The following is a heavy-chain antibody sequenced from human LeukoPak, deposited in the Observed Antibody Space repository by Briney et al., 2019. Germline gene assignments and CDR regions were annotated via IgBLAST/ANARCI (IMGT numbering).Heavy chain of an antibody. CDR2: IKSRSDGGTT. V-gene: IGHV3-15*01. CDR3: SKDPH. CDR1: GFRFSHAW. J-gene: IGHJ4*02. Sequence: GGSLRLSCATSGFRFSHAWMTWVRQAPGKGLEWVGRIKSRSDGGTTDYAAPVQGRFIISRDDSKNTVYLQMNSLKIEDTSVYYCSKDPHWGQGTLVTVSS.